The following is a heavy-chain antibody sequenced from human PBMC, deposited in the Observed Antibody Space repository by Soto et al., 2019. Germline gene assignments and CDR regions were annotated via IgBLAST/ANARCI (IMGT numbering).Heavy chain of an antibody. Sequence: SETLSLTCTVSGGSVSSESHYWSWIRQTPGKGLEWIGYIYYTGSTNYNPSLKGRVTMSVDTSRDQVSLRLRSVTRADTAVYYCARYQYHFRSGSYNYAMEVWGQGTKVTVSS. J-gene: IGHJ6*02. D-gene: IGHD3-3*02. V-gene: IGHV4-61*01. CDR1: GGSVSSESHY. CDR3: ARYQYHFRSGSYNYAMEV. CDR2: IYYTGST.